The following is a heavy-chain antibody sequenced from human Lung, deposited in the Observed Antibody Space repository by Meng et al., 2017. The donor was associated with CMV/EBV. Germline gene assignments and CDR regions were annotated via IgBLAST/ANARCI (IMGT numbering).Heavy chain of an antibody. CDR2: INHSGST. CDR3: ARAPLLVRHDFDY. Sequence: SETXSLTCAVYGGPFSGYYWSWIRQPPGKGLEWIGEINHSGSTNYNPSLKSRVTISVNTSKNQFSLKLRSVTAADTAVYYCARAPLLVRHDFDYWGQGTLVTVSS. CDR1: GGPFSGYY. V-gene: IGHV4-34*01. D-gene: IGHD2-8*02. J-gene: IGHJ4*02.